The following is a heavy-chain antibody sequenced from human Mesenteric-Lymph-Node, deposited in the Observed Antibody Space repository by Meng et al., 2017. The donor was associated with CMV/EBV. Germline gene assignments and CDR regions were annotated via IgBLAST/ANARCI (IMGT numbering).Heavy chain of an antibody. CDR2: INDGEDT. J-gene: IGHJ4*02. D-gene: IGHD2-2*01. Sequence: SETLSLTCAVDDGSFINYYWSWIRQSPGKGLEWIGEINDGEDTYYNPSLKSRVTISVDTSKRQFSLRLNSVTAADTGVYFCVTAPRFQLPVFWGQGTLVTVSS. V-gene: IGHV4-34*01. CDR3: VTAPRFQLPVF. CDR1: DGSFINYY.